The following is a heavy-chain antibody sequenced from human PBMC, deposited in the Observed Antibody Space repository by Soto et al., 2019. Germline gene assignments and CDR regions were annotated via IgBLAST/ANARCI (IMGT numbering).Heavy chain of an antibody. J-gene: IGHJ4*02. CDR2: ISGSGGST. V-gene: IGHV3-23*01. CDR1: GFTFSSYA. Sequence: GSLRLSCAASGFTFSSYAMNWVRQAPGKGLEWVSVISGSGGSTYYADSVKGRFTISRDNSKNTLYLQMNSLRVEDTAVYYCASRSSGWYFDYSGQGALVTVSS. CDR3: ASRSSGWYFDY. D-gene: IGHD6-19*01.